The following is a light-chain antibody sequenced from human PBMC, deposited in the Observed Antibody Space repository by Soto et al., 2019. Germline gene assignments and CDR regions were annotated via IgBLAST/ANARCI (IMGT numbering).Light chain of an antibody. CDR3: QQYYNIPYT. CDR1: QSVFYSSNNKNY. J-gene: IGKJ2*01. CDR2: WAS. Sequence: DIVMTQSPDSLAVSLGERATINCKSSQSVFYSSNNKNYLAWYQQKPGQPPKLRIYWASTRESGVPDRFSGSGSGADFTLTISSLRAEDVAVYYCQQYYNIPYTFGQGTKLEIK. V-gene: IGKV4-1*01.